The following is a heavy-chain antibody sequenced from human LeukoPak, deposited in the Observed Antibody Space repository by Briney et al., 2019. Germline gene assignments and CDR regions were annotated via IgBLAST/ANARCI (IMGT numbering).Heavy chain of an antibody. CDR1: GFTFRSYS. CDR2: ISSSSSYI. J-gene: IGHJ4*02. V-gene: IGHV3-21*01. Sequence: GGSLRLSXAASGFTFRSYSMNWVRQAPGKGLEWVSSISSSSSYIYYADSVKGRFTISRDNAKNSLYLQMNSLRAEDTAVYYCARARTYYYDSSGYNDYWGQGTLVTVSS. CDR3: ARARTYYYDSSGYNDY. D-gene: IGHD3-22*01.